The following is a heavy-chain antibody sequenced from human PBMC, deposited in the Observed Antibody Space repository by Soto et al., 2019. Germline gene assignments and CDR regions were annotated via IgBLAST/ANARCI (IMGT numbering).Heavy chain of an antibody. J-gene: IGHJ4*02. CDR2: IYSGVSVT. D-gene: IGHD2-21*02. V-gene: IGHV5-51*01. Sequence: GESLKISCEGCGYSFTSYWIAWVRQIPGKSLEWMGIIYSGVSVTRYSPSFQGQVTISADKSISTAYLQWSSLKASDTAMYYCPRSNGDCYPPCFLDYWGQGTLGT. CDR1: GYSFTSYW. CDR3: PRSNGDCYPPCFLDY.